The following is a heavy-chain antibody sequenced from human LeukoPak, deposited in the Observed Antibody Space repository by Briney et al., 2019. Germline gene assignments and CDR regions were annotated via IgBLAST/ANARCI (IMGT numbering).Heavy chain of an antibody. CDR3: VRVVPGTGSLDF. J-gene: IGHJ4*02. Sequence: GGSLRLSCAASGFTFSTYSMNWVRQAPGKGLEWVSSISSSSSYMFYADSAKGRFTISRDNAKNSLYLQVNSLRAEDTAVYYCVRVVPGTGSLDFWGQGALVTVSS. V-gene: IGHV3-21*01. CDR1: GFTFSTYS. CDR2: ISSSSSYM. D-gene: IGHD1-1*01.